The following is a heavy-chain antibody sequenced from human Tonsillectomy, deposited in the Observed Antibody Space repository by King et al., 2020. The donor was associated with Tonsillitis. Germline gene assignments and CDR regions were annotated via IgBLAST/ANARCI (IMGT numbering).Heavy chain of an antibody. CDR2: IYSAGTT. CDR3: ARYIDDVKGIGTADDAFDV. V-gene: IGHV3-53*04. CDR1: GLAVSGNY. J-gene: IGHJ3*01. Sequence: VQLVDSGGGLVQPGGSLRLSCAASGLAVSGNYMSWVRQAPGKGLECVSLIYSAGTTYYADSVKGRFTISRDNSKNIVYLQMNSLRPEDTAVYYCARYIDDVKGIGTADDAFDVWGQGTKVTVSS. D-gene: IGHD2-2*01.